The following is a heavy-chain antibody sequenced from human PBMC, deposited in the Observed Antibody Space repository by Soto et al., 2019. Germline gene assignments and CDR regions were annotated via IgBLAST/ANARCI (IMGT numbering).Heavy chain of an antibody. Sequence: ASVKVSCKVSGYTLTELSMHWVRQAPGKGLEWMGGFDPEDGETIYAQKFQGRVTMTEDTSTDTAYMELSSLRSEDTAVYYCATDAIYCSGGSCYRHHAFDIWGQGTMVT. V-gene: IGHV1-24*01. D-gene: IGHD2-15*01. CDR2: FDPEDGET. CDR3: ATDAIYCSGGSCYRHHAFDI. CDR1: GYTLTELS. J-gene: IGHJ3*02.